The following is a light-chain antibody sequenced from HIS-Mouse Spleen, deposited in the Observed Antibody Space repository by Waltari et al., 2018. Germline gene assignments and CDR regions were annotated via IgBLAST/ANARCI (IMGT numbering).Light chain of an antibody. Sequence: SYELTQPPSVSVSPGHTARITCSGDALPKTYAYWYQQKSGQAPVLVIYVDSKRPAGLPERFSGSSSGTMATLTISGAQVEDEADYYCYSTDSSGNHRVFGGGTKLTVL. J-gene: IGLJ2*01. CDR1: ALPKTY. CDR2: VDS. CDR3: YSTDSSGNHRV. V-gene: IGLV3-10*01.